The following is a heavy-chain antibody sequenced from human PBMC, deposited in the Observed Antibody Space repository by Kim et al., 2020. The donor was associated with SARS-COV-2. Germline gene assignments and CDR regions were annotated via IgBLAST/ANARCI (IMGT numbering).Heavy chain of an antibody. D-gene: IGHD3-22*01. V-gene: IGHV3-30*07. Sequence: VKCHFTLCRDNSKSTLYLEMNSLRAEDTAIYYCARGGYYDTTGYNYFDYWGQGTLVTVSS. CDR3: ARGGYYDTTGYNYFDY. J-gene: IGHJ4*02.